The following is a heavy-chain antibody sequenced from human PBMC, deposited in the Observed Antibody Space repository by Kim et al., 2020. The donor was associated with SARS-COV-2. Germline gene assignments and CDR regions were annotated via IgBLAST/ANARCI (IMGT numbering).Heavy chain of an antibody. CDR2: ISHSGST. CDR1: GGSFSGYY. Sequence: SETLSLTCAVYGGSFSGYYWSWIRQPPAKGLEWIGEISHSGSTNYNLSLKSRVSMSVDTSKNQFSLKLTSVTAADTAGYYCAIAPIPSGHSDHWGQGILV. CDR3: AIAPIPSGHSDH. V-gene: IGHV4-34*01. D-gene: IGHD2-15*01. J-gene: IGHJ4*02.